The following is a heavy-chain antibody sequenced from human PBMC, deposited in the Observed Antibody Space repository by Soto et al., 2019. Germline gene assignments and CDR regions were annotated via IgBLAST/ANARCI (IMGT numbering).Heavy chain of an antibody. Sequence: SETLSLTCTVSGDSMTSGDCCWSWIRQPPGKGLEWLGYIYRTGNTHYSPSLKSRVSISQDRSKNQFSLELTSGTAADTAVYYCARGDYQYSIDYWGQGTLVTGSS. CDR2: IYRTGNT. J-gene: IGHJ4*02. V-gene: IGHV4-30-2*01. D-gene: IGHD2-2*01. CDR1: GDSMTSGDCC. CDR3: ARGDYQYSIDY.